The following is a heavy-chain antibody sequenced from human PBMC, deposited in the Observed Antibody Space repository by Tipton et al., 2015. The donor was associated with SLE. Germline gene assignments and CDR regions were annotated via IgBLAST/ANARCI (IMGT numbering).Heavy chain of an antibody. CDR1: GGSFSDYS. D-gene: IGHD2-15*01. J-gene: IGHJ6*02. CDR2: INHSGST. Sequence: TLSLTCAVYGGSFSDYSWSWIRQPPGKGLEWIGEINHSGSTNYNPSLKSRVSISVDTSKNQFSLNLRSVTAADTAVYYCTRGPYCSVDSCYRGMDVWGQGTTVPVSS. CDR3: TRGPYCSVDSCYRGMDV. V-gene: IGHV4-34*01.